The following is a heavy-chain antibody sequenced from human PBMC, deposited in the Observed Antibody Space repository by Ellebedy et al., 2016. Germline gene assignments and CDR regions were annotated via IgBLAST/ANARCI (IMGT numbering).Heavy chain of an antibody. CDR1: GYTFTSYG. CDR2: ISAYNGNT. V-gene: IGHV1-18*01. CDR3: ARGRRYSSSRARPEWYFDL. Sequence: ASVKVSCKASGYTFTSYGISWVRQAPGQGLEWMGWISAYNGNTNYAQKLQGRVTMTTDTSTSTAYMELRSLRSDDTVVYYCARGRRYSSSRARPEWYFDLWGRGTLVTVSS. D-gene: IGHD6-13*01. J-gene: IGHJ2*01.